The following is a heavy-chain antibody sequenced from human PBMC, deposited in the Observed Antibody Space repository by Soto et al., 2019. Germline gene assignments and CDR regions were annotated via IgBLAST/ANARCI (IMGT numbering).Heavy chain of an antibody. V-gene: IGHV3-23*01. Sequence: GGSLRLSCAATGFTFSSDAMNWVRQTPGKGLEWVSAIIANGDITYYADSVHGRFTISRATSKTTMSLHVNSLRAEDTAVYSCAKSPRSGYEPPWDYWGQGTQVTVSS. CDR1: GFTFSSDA. D-gene: IGHD5-12*01. J-gene: IGHJ4*02. CDR2: IIANGDIT. CDR3: AKSPRSGYEPPWDY.